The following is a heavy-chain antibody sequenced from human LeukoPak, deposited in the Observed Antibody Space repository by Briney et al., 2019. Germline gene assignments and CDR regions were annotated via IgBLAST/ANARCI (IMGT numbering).Heavy chain of an antibody. CDR3: ARVYYSSSYDYWYFDL. CDR2: IYYSGST. J-gene: IGHJ2*01. D-gene: IGHD6-13*01. Sequence: SETLSLTCTVSGGPISPYYWSWIRQPPGKGLEWIGYIYYSGSTNYNPSLKSRVTISVDTSKNQFSLKLSSVTAADTAVYYCARVYYSSSYDYWYFDLWGRGTLVTVSS. CDR1: GGPISPYY. V-gene: IGHV4-59*01.